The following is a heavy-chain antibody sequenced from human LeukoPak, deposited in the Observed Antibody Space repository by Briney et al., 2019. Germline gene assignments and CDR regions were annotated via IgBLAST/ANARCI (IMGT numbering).Heavy chain of an antibody. D-gene: IGHD6-13*01. J-gene: IGHJ6*02. Sequence: PSETLSLTCAVYGGSFSGYYWSWIRQPPGKGLEWIGEINHSGSTNYNPSLKSRVTISVDTSKNQFSLKLSSATAADTAVYYCARSSSRGYYYYYGMDVWGQGTTVTVSS. V-gene: IGHV4-34*01. CDR2: INHSGST. CDR3: ARSSSRGYYYYYGMDV. CDR1: GGSFSGYY.